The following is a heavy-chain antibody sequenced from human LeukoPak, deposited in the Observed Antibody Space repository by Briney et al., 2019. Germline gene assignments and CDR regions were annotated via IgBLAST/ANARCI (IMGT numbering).Heavy chain of an antibody. V-gene: IGHV4-59*11. D-gene: IGHD1-26*01. CDR1: GVSISSHY. CDR2: IYYIGST. Sequence: KSSETLSLTCTVSGVSISSHYWSWIRQPPGKGLEWIGYIYYIGSTSYNPSLKSRVTISVDASKNQFSLKLTSVTAADTALYYCARDRQVGATGDAFDIWGQGTMVTVSS. CDR3: ARDRQVGATGDAFDI. J-gene: IGHJ3*02.